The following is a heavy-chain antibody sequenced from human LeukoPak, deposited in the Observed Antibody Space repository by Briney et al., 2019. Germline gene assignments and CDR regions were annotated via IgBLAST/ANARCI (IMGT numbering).Heavy chain of an antibody. CDR3: ARDLYDILTGYSSNFDY. Sequence: GGSLRLSCAASGVTFSSYSMNWVRQAPGKGLEWVSSISSSSSYIYYADSVKGRFTISRDNAKNSLYLQMNSLRAEDTAVYYCARDLYDILTGYSSNFDYWGQGTLVTVSS. J-gene: IGHJ4*02. V-gene: IGHV3-21*01. D-gene: IGHD3-9*01. CDR2: ISSSSSYI. CDR1: GVTFSSYS.